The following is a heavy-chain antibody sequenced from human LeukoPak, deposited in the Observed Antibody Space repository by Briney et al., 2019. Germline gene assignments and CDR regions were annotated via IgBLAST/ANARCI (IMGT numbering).Heavy chain of an antibody. Sequence: ASVKVSCKASGYTFTGYYMHWVRQAPGQGLEWMGWINPNSGGTNYAQKFQGRVTMTRDTSISTAYMELSRLRSDDTAVYYCASRRFPYYYDSSGYSDAFDIWGQGTMVTVSS. CDR2: INPNSGGT. V-gene: IGHV1-2*02. D-gene: IGHD3-22*01. CDR3: ASRRFPYYYDSSGYSDAFDI. J-gene: IGHJ3*02. CDR1: GYTFTGYY.